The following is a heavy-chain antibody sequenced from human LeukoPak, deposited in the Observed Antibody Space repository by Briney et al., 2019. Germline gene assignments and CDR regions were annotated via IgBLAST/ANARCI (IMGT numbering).Heavy chain of an antibody. Sequence: GGSLRLSCAASGFTFSSYAMSWVRQAPGKGLQWVSAISGSTGSTYYADSVKGRFTISRDNSKNTLYLQMKSLRAEDTAVYYCAKDGERGSYSYFDYWGQGTLVTVSS. CDR3: AKDGERGSYSYFDY. CDR1: GFTFSSYA. J-gene: IGHJ4*02. CDR2: ISGSTGST. D-gene: IGHD1-26*01. V-gene: IGHV3-23*01.